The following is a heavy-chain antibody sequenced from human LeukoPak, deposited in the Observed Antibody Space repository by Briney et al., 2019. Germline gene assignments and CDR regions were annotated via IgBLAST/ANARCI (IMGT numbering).Heavy chain of an antibody. J-gene: IGHJ6*03. Sequence: GASVKVSCKASGGTFSSYAISWVRQAPGQGLEWMGGIIPIFGTANYAQKFQGRVTITRNTSISTAYMELSSLRSEDTAVYYCARVSYSSSWYGYYYYYMDVWGKGTTVTVSS. V-gene: IGHV1-69*05. D-gene: IGHD6-13*01. CDR2: IIPIFGTA. CDR3: ARVSYSSSWYGYYYYYMDV. CDR1: GGTFSSYA.